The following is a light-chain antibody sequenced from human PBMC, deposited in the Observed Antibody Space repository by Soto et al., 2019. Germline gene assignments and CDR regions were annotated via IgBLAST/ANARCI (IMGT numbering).Light chain of an antibody. V-gene: IGKV3-11*01. J-gene: IGKJ5*01. CDR2: EIS. CDR3: QQRSNSIT. CDR1: QTVGRF. Sequence: DIVLTQSPATLSLSPGDRVTLSCRASQTVGRFLSWYQHSPGQGPRLLVYEISNRATGIPARFSGSGSGTDFTLTISSLEPEDFAVYYCQQRSNSITFGQGTRLENK.